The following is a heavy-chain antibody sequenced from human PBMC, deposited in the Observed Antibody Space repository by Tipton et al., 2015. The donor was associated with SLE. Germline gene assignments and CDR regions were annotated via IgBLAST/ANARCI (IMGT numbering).Heavy chain of an antibody. CDR1: GVSINTFY. CDR3: ARGVGMDV. J-gene: IGHJ6*04. V-gene: IGHV4-59*01. CDR2: IYYSGSV. Sequence: TLSLTCTVSGVSINTFYWSWIRQSPGKGLEWIGYIYYSGSVNYNPSLKSRVTISVDTSKNQFSLMVSSVTATDTAMYYCARGVGMDVWGEGTTVTVSS. D-gene: IGHD2-15*01.